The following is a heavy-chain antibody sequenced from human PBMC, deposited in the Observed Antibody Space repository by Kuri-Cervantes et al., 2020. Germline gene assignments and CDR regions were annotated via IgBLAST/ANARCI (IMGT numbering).Heavy chain of an antibody. CDR2: INPNSGGT. Sequence: ASVKVSCKASGYTLTGYYMHWVRQAPGQGLEWMGWINPNSGGTNYAQKFQGRVTMTRDTSISTAYMELSRLRPDDTAVYYCARDGGDSGDYGDYWGQGTLVTVSS. D-gene: IGHD3-10*01. J-gene: IGHJ4*02. V-gene: IGHV1-2*02. CDR3: ARDGGDSGDYGDY. CDR1: GYTLTGYY.